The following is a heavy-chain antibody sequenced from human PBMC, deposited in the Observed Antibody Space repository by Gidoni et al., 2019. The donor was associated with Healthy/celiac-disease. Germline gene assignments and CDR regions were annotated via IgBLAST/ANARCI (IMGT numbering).Heavy chain of an antibody. CDR2: LYGGGST. J-gene: IGHJ2*01. CDR3: ARGDGITMIGDWYFDL. Sequence: EVQLVESGGGLIQPGGSQRLSCAAPGFTVSSNYMSWVRQAPGKGLEWVSVLYGGGSTYYADSVKGRFTISRDNSKNTLYLQMNSLRAEDTAVYYCARGDGITMIGDWYFDLWGRGTLVTVSS. D-gene: IGHD3-22*01. V-gene: IGHV3-53*01. CDR1: GFTVSSNY.